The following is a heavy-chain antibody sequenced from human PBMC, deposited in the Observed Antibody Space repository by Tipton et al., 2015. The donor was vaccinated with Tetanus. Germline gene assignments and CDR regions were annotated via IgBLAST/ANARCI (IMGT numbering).Heavy chain of an antibody. D-gene: IGHD3-16*02. CDR2: SVSTGRT. J-gene: IGHJ4*02. V-gene: IGHV4-39*07. Sequence: TLSLTCSVSGGSIDSSNYYWAWVRQPPGKGLEWLGSSVSTGRTYYNPSLKSRVTISVDTSKKHFSLKLSSVTSADTAVYYCARAHYDIVWGSYRPSSAGYFFDYWGQGTLVIVSS. CDR1: GGSIDSSNYY. CDR3: ARAHYDIVWGSYRPSSAGYFFDY.